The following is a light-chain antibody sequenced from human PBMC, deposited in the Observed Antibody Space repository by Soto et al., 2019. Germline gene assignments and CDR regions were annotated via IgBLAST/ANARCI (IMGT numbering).Light chain of an antibody. Sequence: QSALTQPASVSGSPGQSITISCTGTSSDVGCYNYVSWYQQHPGKAPKLMIYEVSNRPSGVSNRFSGSKSGNTASRPISGLLAEDEADYYCSSYTSSSTYVFGTGTKVTVL. CDR1: SSDVGCYNY. J-gene: IGLJ1*01. V-gene: IGLV2-14*01. CDR3: SSYTSSSTYV. CDR2: EVS.